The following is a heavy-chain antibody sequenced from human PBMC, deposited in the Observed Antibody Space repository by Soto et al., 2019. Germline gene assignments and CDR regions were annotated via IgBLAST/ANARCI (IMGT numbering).Heavy chain of an antibody. CDR1: GFTFSDHY. Sequence: EVQLVESGGGLVQPGGSLRLSCAASGFTFSDHYMDWVRQAPGKGLEWVGRTRDRANSYTTEYAASVKGRFTISRDDSKSSLYLQMNSLLTEDTAVYYCARGSSRFRDPYYYFAMDVWGQGTAVTVSS. CDR2: TRDRANSYTT. D-gene: IGHD6-13*01. CDR3: ARGSSRFRDPYYYFAMDV. V-gene: IGHV3-72*01. J-gene: IGHJ6*02.